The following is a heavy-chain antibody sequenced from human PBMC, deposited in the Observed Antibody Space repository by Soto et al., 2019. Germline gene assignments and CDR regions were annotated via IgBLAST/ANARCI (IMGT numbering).Heavy chain of an antibody. Sequence: QITLKESGPTLVKPTQTLTLTCTFSGFSLTTRGMGVGWIRQPPGKALECLALIYWDDDKRYSPSLPSRLSITKDNSKNQVVLTMTNVDPVDTATYYCAHIPNYYQYDWFDPWGQGTLVSVSS. CDR3: AHIPNYYQYDWFDP. CDR2: IYWDDDK. V-gene: IGHV2-5*02. D-gene: IGHD3-16*01. CDR1: GFSLTTRGMG. J-gene: IGHJ5*02.